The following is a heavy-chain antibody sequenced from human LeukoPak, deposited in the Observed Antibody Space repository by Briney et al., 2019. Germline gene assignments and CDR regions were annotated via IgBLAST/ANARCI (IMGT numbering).Heavy chain of an antibody. J-gene: IGHJ4*02. V-gene: IGHV3-21*01. CDR1: GFTLSNYY. CDR3: ARDQGGSYSY. D-gene: IGHD1-26*01. Sequence: AGGSLRLSCAASGFTLSNYYMNWVRQAPGKGLEWVSSISSRSTYIYYADSVKGRFTISRDNAKNSLFLQMNSLRADDTAVYYCARDQGGSYSYWGQGTLVTVSS. CDR2: ISSRSTYI.